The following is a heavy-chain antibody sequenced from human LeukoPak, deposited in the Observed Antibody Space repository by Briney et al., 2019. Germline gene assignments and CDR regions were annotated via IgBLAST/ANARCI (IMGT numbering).Heavy chain of an antibody. D-gene: IGHD3-22*01. Sequence: GGSLRLSCAASGFTFSSYWMSWVRQAPGKGLEWVSVIYSGGSTYYADSVKGRFTISRDNSKNTLYLQMNSLRAEDTAVYYCARGLLPGYYDSSGYYPPGWFDPWGQGTLVTVSS. CDR1: GFTFSSYW. CDR2: IYSGGST. CDR3: ARGLLPGYYDSSGYYPPGWFDP. V-gene: IGHV3-53*01. J-gene: IGHJ5*02.